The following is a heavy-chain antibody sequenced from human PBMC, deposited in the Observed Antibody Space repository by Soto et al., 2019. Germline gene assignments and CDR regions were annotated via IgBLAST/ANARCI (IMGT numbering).Heavy chain of an antibody. CDR1: GGSISSGGYY. CDR2: IYYSGST. D-gene: IGHD3-22*01. Sequence: PSETLSLTCTVSGGSISSGGYYWNWIRQHPGRGLEWIGYIYYSGSTYYNPSLKSRVTISVDTSKNQFSLKLSSVTAADTAVCYCARSPAYYYDSSGYPRGVFDYWGQGTLVTVSS. J-gene: IGHJ4*02. V-gene: IGHV4-31*03. CDR3: ARSPAYYYDSSGYPRGVFDY.